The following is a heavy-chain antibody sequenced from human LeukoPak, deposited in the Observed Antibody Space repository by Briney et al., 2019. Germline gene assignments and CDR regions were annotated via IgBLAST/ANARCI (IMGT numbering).Heavy chain of an antibody. V-gene: IGHV4-30-4*01. CDR1: GGSISSGDYY. D-gene: IGHD3-10*01. CDR2: VYYSGST. J-gene: IGHJ4*02. Sequence: SETLSLTCTVSGGSISSGDYYWSWIRQPPGKGLEWIGYVYYSGSTYYNPSLKSRVTISVDTSKNQFSLKLSSVTAADTAVYYCARELVRGPYDYWGQGTLVTVSS. CDR3: ARELVRGPYDY.